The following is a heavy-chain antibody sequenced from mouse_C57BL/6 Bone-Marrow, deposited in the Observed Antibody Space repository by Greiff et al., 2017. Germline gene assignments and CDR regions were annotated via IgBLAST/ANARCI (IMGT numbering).Heavy chain of an antibody. CDR2: CYPGSGSI. Sequence: QVQLQQSGAELVKPGASVKLSCKASGYIFTEYTIHWVKQRSGQGLEWIGWCYPGSGSIKYNERFKGKATLTADKASNTVYMELSRLTSEDSAVYFCARHERYYDYEGYFDYWGQGTTLTVSS. J-gene: IGHJ2*01. CDR3: ARHERYYDYEGYFDY. V-gene: IGHV1-62-2*01. CDR1: GYIFTEYT. D-gene: IGHD2-4*01.